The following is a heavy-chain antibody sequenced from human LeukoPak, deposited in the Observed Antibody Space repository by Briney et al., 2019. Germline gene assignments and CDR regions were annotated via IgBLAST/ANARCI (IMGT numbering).Heavy chain of an antibody. J-gene: IGHJ4*02. CDR1: GFTFSSYS. CDR2: ISSSSSTI. D-gene: IGHD6-13*01. V-gene: IGHV3-48*01. CDR3: ARDLRAAAGPRAFDY. Sequence: GGSRRLSCAASGFTFSSYSMNWVRQAPGKGREWVSYISSSSSTIYYADSVKGRFTISRDNAKNSLYLQMNSLRAEDTAVYYCARDLRAAAGPRAFDYWGQGTLVTVSS.